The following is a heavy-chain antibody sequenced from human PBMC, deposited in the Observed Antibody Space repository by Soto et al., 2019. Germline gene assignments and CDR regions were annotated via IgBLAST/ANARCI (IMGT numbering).Heavy chain of an antibody. D-gene: IGHD1-26*01. CDR2: ISYDGNDE. Sequence: PGGSLRLSCVAPGFTFSDFPLHWVRRAPGKGLEWVAVISYDGNDESYSDSVKGRFTISRDNSKTTVYLQMNSLRAEDTAVYYCARSWEATVLNFDYWGQGTLVTVSS. V-gene: IGHV3-30-3*01. CDR3: ARSWEATVLNFDY. CDR1: GFTFSDFP. J-gene: IGHJ4*02.